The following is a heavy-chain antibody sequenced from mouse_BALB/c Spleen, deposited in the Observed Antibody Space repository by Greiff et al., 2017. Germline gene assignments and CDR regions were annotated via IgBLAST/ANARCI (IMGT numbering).Heavy chain of an antibody. J-gene: IGHJ2*01. CDR3: ARVYDGYYDYFDY. V-gene: IGHV5-17*02. CDR1: GFTFSSFG. Sequence: EVMVVESGGGLVQPGGSRKLSCAASGFTFSSFGMHWVRQAPEKGLEWVAYISSGSSTIYYADTVKGRFTISRDNPKNTLFLQMTSLRSEDTAMYYCARVYDGYYDYFDYWGQGTTLTVSS. CDR2: ISSGSSTI. D-gene: IGHD2-3*01.